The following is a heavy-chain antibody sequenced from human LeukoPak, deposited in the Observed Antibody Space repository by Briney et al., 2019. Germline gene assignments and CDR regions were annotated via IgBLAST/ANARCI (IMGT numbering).Heavy chain of an antibody. CDR1: GFTFDDYA. Sequence: GGSLRLSCAASGFTFDDYAMHWVRQAPGKGLEWVSGISWNSRSIGYADSVTGLFTISRDNAKNSLYLQMNSLRAEDTALYYCAKDSRYSSSSRFDPWGQGTLVTVSS. CDR3: AKDSRYSSSSRFDP. V-gene: IGHV3-9*01. J-gene: IGHJ5*02. CDR2: ISWNSRSI. D-gene: IGHD6-13*01.